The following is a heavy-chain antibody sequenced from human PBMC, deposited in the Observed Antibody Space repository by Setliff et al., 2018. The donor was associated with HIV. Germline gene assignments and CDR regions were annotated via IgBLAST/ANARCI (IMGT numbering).Heavy chain of an antibody. Sequence: SETLSLTCTVSGGSISSSNYYWGWIRQPPGKGLEWIGYIHYTGSTTYNPSLKSRVTISVDTSKNQFSLRLSSVTAADTAMYYCVRDDYGYNGKGFDYWGPGTLVTVSS. CDR2: IHYTGST. D-gene: IGHD4-17*01. CDR3: VRDDYGYNGKGFDY. J-gene: IGHJ4*02. V-gene: IGHV4-61*05. CDR1: GGSISSSNYY.